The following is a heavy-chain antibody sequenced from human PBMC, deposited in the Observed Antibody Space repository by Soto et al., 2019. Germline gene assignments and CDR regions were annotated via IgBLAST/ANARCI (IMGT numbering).Heavy chain of an antibody. D-gene: IGHD6-13*01. CDR2: IWFDGSDK. Sequence: QEQLVESGGGVVQPGMSLRLSCVASGFTFNSYGMHWVRQAPGKGLEWVAAIWFDGSDKYYADSVKGRFTISRDNSKNTLYLQMNSLRAEDTGVYYCARLVGAAAGRFDPWGQGTLVIVSS. V-gene: IGHV3-33*01. CDR1: GFTFNSYG. J-gene: IGHJ5*02. CDR3: ARLVGAAAGRFDP.